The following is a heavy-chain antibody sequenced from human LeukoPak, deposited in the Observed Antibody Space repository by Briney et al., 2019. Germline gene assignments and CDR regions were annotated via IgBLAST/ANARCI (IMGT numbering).Heavy chain of an antibody. CDR1: GYSISSGYY. V-gene: IGHV4-38-2*02. Sequence: PSETLSLTCTVSGYSISSGYYWGWIRQPPGKGLEWIGSIYYSGSTYYNPSLKSRVTISVDTSKNQFSLKLSSVTAADTAVYYCARKDYGGNSGYFDYWGQGTLVTVSS. J-gene: IGHJ4*02. D-gene: IGHD4-23*01. CDR2: IYYSGST. CDR3: ARKDYGGNSGYFDY.